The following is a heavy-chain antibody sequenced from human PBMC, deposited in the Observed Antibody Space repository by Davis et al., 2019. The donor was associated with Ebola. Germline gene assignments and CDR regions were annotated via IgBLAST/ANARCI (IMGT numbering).Heavy chain of an antibody. CDR2: IYYSGST. V-gene: IGHV4-59*08. J-gene: IGHJ5*02. Sequence: SETLSLTCTVSGGSISSYYWSWIRQSPGKGLEWIGYIYYSGSTYYNPSLKSRVTISVDTSKNQFSLKLSSVTAADTAVYYCARAAVQGVRRRNNWFDPWGQGTLVTVSS. D-gene: IGHD3-10*01. CDR3: ARAAVQGVRRRNNWFDP. CDR1: GGSISSYY.